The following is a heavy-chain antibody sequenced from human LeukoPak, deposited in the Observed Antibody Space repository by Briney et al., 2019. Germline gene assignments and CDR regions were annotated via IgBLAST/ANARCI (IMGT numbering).Heavy chain of an antibody. D-gene: IGHD2-15*01. CDR1: GFTFSDYS. CDR3: ARDRFCSGGRCQGGAAY. Sequence: PGESLRLSCVASGFTFSDYSLNWVRQAPGKGLEWVSSISSSGTYIYHADSVKGRFTTYRDNAKNSVYLQMNSLRAEDTAVYYCARDRFCSGGRCQGGAAYWGQGTLVTASS. CDR2: ISSSGTYI. V-gene: IGHV3-21*01. J-gene: IGHJ4*02.